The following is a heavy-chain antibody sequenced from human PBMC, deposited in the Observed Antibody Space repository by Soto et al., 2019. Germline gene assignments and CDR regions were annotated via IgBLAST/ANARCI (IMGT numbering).Heavy chain of an antibody. CDR1: GYTFTSYG. V-gene: IGHV1-18*01. CDR2: ISAYNGNT. D-gene: IGHD4-17*01. CDR3: ARDNPPTVTTYYYYMDV. Sequence: GASVKVSFKASGYTFTSYGISWVRQAPGQGLEWMGWISAYNGNTNYAQKLQGRVTMTTDTSTSTAYMELRSLRSDDTAVYYCARDNPPTVTTYYYYMDVWGKGTTVTVSS. J-gene: IGHJ6*03.